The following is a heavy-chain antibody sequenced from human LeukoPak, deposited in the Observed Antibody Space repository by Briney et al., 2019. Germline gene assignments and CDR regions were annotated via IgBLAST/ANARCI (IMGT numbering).Heavy chain of an antibody. J-gene: IGHJ4*02. CDR2: IKQDGSQI. CDR1: GFTFSDYW. D-gene: IGHD3-16*01. V-gene: IGHV3-7*05. CDR3: ARVARFVTAWHGVWEY. Sequence: PEGSLRLSCAASGFTFSDYWMTWVRQAPGKGLEWVANIKQDGSQIYYVGSVNGRFTISRDNAKSSLSLQMNTLRADDTAVYYCARVARFVTAWHGVWEYWGQGTLVTVSS.